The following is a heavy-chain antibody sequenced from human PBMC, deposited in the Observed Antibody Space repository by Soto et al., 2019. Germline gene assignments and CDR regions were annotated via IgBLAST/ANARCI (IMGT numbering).Heavy chain of an antibody. CDR2: ISYDGSNK. V-gene: IGHV3-30*18. J-gene: IGHJ5*02. CDR3: AKGDWFDP. CDR1: GFTFSNYG. Sequence: QVQLVESGGGVVQPGRSLRLSCAASGFTFSNYGMHWVRQAPGKGLEWVAVISYDGSNKYYADSVKGRFSISRDNSKNTLYLQMNSLSAEDTAVYYGAKGDWFDPWGQGTLVTVSS.